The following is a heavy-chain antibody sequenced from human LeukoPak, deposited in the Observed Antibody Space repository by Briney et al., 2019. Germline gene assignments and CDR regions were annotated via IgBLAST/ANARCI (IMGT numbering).Heavy chain of an antibody. CDR1: GFTFSGYA. CDR2: ITGSGGGT. D-gene: IGHD3-10*01. V-gene: IGHV3-23*01. CDR3: AKDRSVVRGHYFDY. Sequence: GGSLRLSCAASGFTFSGYAISWARQAPGKGLEWVSAITGSGGGTYYADSVKGRFTISRDNSKNTLYLQMNSLRAEDTAVYYCAKDRSVVRGHYFDYWGQGTLVTVSS. J-gene: IGHJ4*02.